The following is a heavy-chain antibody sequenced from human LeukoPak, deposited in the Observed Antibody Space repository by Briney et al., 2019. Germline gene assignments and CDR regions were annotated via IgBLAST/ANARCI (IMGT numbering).Heavy chain of an antibody. CDR2: VSGGGDT. Sequence: GGSLRLSCAASGFTVGSSYMNWIRQAPGKGLEWVSLVSGGGDTFYADSVKDRFTISRHSSKNTLYLEMDSLKPEDTAVYFCARDSRDGYYYVGTDSWGQGTLVTVSS. D-gene: IGHD5-24*01. V-gene: IGHV3-53*04. CDR3: ARDSRDGYYYVGTDS. J-gene: IGHJ4*02. CDR1: GFTVGSSY.